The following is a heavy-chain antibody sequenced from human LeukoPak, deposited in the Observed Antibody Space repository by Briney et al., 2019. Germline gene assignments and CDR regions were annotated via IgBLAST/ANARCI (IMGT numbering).Heavy chain of an antibody. CDR3: ARGAWDYDGKDY. D-gene: IGHD1-7*01. J-gene: IGHJ4*02. CDR2: INPRIGDT. CDR1: GYTFTGFY. V-gene: IGHV1-2*06. Sequence: ASVKVSCKASGYTFTGFYIHWVRQAPGQGLEWMGRINPRIGDTNSARRFQGRVTMTRGTSISTAYMDLNRLTSDDTAVYYCARGAWDYDGKDYWGQGTLVTVSS.